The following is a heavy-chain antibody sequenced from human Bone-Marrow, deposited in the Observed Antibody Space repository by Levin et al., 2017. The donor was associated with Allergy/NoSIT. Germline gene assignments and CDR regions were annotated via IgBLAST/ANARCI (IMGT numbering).Heavy chain of an antibody. CDR2: ISGAGDTT. CDR1: GFPFNNYA. V-gene: IGHV3-23*01. J-gene: IGHJ4*02. D-gene: IGHD7-27*01. Sequence: LSLTCAASGFPFNNYAMSWVRQAPGKGLEWVSVISGAGDTTYYADSVKGRFTISRDNSKNTLYLQMNSLRAEDTAIYYCARETGDLDYWGQGTLVTVSS. CDR3: ARETGDLDY.